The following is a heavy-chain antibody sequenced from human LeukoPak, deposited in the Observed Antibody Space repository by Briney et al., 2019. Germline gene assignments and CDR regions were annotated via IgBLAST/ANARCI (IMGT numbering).Heavy chain of an antibody. V-gene: IGHV3-23*01. CDR1: AFTFSSYA. J-gene: IGHJ3*02. CDR2: ISGSGGRS. D-gene: IGHD5-12*01. Sequence: GGSLRLSSAASAFTFSSYAMAWVRQAPGKGLEWSSGISGSGGRSYSADSEKGRSTISRDNSKKTLYMQMNSLRAEDTAVYYCTKHRGGWIDAFDIWGQGTMVTVSS. CDR3: TKHRGGWIDAFDI.